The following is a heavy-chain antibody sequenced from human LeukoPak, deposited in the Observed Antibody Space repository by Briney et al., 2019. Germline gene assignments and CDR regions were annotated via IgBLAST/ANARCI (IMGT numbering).Heavy chain of an antibody. J-gene: IGHJ4*02. CDR1: GYTFTGYY. D-gene: IGHD4-17*01. CDR2: INPNSGGT. CDR3: ARVSGDYDGDFDY. Sequence: ASVKVSCKASGYTFTGYYMHWVRQAPGQGLEWMGRINPNSGGTNYAQKFQGRVTMTRDTSTSTAYMELRSLRSDDTAVYYCARVSGDYDGDFDYWGQGTLVTVSS. V-gene: IGHV1-2*06.